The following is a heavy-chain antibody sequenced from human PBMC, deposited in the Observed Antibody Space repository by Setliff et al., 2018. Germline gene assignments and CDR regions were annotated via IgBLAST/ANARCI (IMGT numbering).Heavy chain of an antibody. V-gene: IGHV4-34*12. D-gene: IGHD1-1*01. CDR3: ARVNGYNWGSGNWFDP. CDR1: VGSFSGYY. CDR2: IIPGGST. J-gene: IGHJ5*02. Sequence: KTSETLSLTCGVYVGSFSGYYWSWIRQPPGKRLEWIGEIIPGGSTNYNPSLKSRVTISVDTSKNQFSLKLSSVTAADTAVYYCARVNGYNWGSGNWFDPWGQGTLVTVSS.